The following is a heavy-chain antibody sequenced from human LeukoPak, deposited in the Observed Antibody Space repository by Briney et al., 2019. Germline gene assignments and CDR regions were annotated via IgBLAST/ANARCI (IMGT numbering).Heavy chain of an antibody. J-gene: IGHJ4*02. CDR3: AIIPTFYGSGTVGYFDY. V-gene: IGHV1-2*02. CDR1: GYTFTGYY. CDR2: INPNSGGT. D-gene: IGHD3-10*01. Sequence: ASVKVSCKASGYTFTGYYMHWVRQAPGQGLEWMGWINPNSGGTNYAQKFQGRVTMTRDTSISTAYMELSRLRSDDTAVYYCAIIPTFYGSGTVGYFDYWGQGTLVTVSS.